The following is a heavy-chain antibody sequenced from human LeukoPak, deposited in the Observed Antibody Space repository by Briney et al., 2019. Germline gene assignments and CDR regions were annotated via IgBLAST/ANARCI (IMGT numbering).Heavy chain of an antibody. D-gene: IGHD3-3*01. Sequence: GGSLRLSCAASGFTFSSYAMSWVRQAPGMGLEWVSAFRGSGGNTYYADSVKGRFTISRDNSKNTLYLQMNSLRAEDTAVYYCAKDRREGFLEWLILPRTKFDYWGQGTLVTVSS. V-gene: IGHV3-23*01. CDR2: FRGSGGNT. J-gene: IGHJ4*02. CDR3: AKDRREGFLEWLILPRTKFDY. CDR1: GFTFSSYA.